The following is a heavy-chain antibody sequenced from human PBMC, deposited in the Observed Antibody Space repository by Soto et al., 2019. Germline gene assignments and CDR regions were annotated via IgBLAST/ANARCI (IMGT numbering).Heavy chain of an antibody. CDR2: INHTGGT. CDR3: ATRITVFGLLIPPFDP. D-gene: IGHD3-3*01. V-gene: IGHV4-34*01. J-gene: IGHJ5*02. Sequence: SEILCLTCAVYGGSVDGYYWNWIRQPPGKGLEWIGEINHTGGTHYNPSLKSRVTMSVDTSKNQFSLRLSSVTAADTAIYYCATRITVFGLLIPPFDPWGQGTQVTVSS. CDR1: GGSVDGYY.